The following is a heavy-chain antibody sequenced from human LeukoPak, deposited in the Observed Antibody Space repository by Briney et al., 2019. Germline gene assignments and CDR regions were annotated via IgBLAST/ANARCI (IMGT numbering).Heavy chain of an antibody. V-gene: IGHV1-69*13. J-gene: IGHJ6*03. CDR3: AMAPIQGPYYYYYYMDV. CDR1: GGTFSSYA. Sequence: ASVKVSCKASGGTFSSYAISWVRQAPGQGLEWVGGIIPVFGSANYAQKFQGRVTITADGSTHTAYMELSSLRSDDTAVYYCAMAPIQGPYYYYYYMDVWGKGTTVTVSS. CDR2: IIPVFGSA. D-gene: IGHD5-18*01.